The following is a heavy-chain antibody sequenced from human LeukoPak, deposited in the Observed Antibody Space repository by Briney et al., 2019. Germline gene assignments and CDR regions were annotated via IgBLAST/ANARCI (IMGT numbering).Heavy chain of an antibody. Sequence: GGSLRLSCAASGFTFSKGWMSWVRQAPEKGLEWVGRIKSKTDGGTTDYAAPVKGRFTISRDDSKNTLYLQMNSLKTEDTAVYYCTTDPRYCSGGSCFSGMDVWGQGTTVTVSS. CDR1: GFTFSKGW. V-gene: IGHV3-15*01. J-gene: IGHJ6*02. D-gene: IGHD2-15*01. CDR2: IKSKTDGGTT. CDR3: TTDPRYCSGGSCFSGMDV.